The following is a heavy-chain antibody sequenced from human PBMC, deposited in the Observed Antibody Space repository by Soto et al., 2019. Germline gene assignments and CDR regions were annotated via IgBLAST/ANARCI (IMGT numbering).Heavy chain of an antibody. J-gene: IGHJ5*02. V-gene: IGHV1-46*03. CDR2: INPSGGST. CDR3: ARGLIYDSSGYYPFDP. D-gene: IGHD3-22*01. Sequence: GAAGKASWKASGNTFARYDMDWGLPAPGRGLEWMGKINPSGGSTRYAQKFQGRVTMTRDTSTSTVYMELSSLRSEDTAVYYCARGLIYDSSGYYPFDPWGQGTLVTVSS. CDR1: GNTFARYD.